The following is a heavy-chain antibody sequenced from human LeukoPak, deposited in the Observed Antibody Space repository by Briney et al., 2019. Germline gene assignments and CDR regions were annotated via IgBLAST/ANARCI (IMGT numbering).Heavy chain of an antibody. J-gene: IGHJ4*02. V-gene: IGHV1-2*02. Sequence: ASVKVSCKASGYTFTGYYIHWVRQAPGQGLEWMGWINPNSGGTNYAQKFQGRVTLTRDTSINTVYVELSRLTSDDTAVYYCIRSFHSGDRAYWGQGTLVTVSS. CDR1: GYTFTGYY. CDR2: INPNSGGT. D-gene: IGHD7-27*01. CDR3: IRSFHSGDRAY.